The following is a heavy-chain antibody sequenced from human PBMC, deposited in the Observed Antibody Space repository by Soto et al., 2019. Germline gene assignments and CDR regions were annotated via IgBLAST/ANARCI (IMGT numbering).Heavy chain of an antibody. CDR1: GGTFRSYA. J-gene: IGHJ4*02. D-gene: IGHD2-15*01. CDR3: ARESRYCSGGSCYFLPGIDY. CDR2: VIPIFGTA. V-gene: IGHV1-69*12. Sequence: QVQLVQSGAEVKKPGSSVKVSCKASGGTFRSYAISWVRQAPGQGLEWMGGVIPIFGTANYAQKFQGRVTSTADESTSTAYMELSSLRYEDTDVYYCARESRYCSGGSCYFLPGIDYWGQGTLVTVSS.